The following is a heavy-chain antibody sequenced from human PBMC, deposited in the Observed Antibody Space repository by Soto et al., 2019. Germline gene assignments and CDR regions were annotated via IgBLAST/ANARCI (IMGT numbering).Heavy chain of an antibody. D-gene: IGHD2-2*01. V-gene: IGHV1-58*02. CDR2: IVVGSGNT. CDR1: GFTFTSSA. Sequence: QMQLVQSGPEVKKPGTSVKVSCKASGFTFTSSAMQWVRQARGQRLEWIGWIVVGSGNTNYAQKFQERVTITRDMYTXXAXMXXSRLRAEDTALYYCAASNGVVPAAIEAYYYYGMDVWGKGTTVTVSS. J-gene: IGHJ6*04. CDR3: AASNGVVPAAIEAYYYYGMDV.